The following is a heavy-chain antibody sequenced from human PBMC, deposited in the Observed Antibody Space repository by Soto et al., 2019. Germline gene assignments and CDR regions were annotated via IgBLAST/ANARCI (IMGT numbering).Heavy chain of an antibody. CDR3: AKDEQYYYDSSGYYYPS. Sequence: LRLSCAASGFTFSSYGMHWVRQAPGKGLEWVAVISYDGSNKYYADSVKGRFTISRDNSKNTLYLQMNSLRAEDTAVYYCAKDEQYYYDSSGYYYPSWGQGTLVTVSS. D-gene: IGHD3-22*01. CDR1: GFTFSSYG. CDR2: ISYDGSNK. V-gene: IGHV3-30*18. J-gene: IGHJ5*02.